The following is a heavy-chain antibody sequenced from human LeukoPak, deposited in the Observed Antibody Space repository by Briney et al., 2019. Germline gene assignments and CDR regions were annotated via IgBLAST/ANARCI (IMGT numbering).Heavy chain of an antibody. V-gene: IGHV4-59*12. J-gene: IGHJ4*02. CDR3: ARESTSASFYY. CDR1: GGSISSYY. D-gene: IGHD2/OR15-2a*01. Sequence: SETLSLTCTVSGGSISSYYWSWMRQPPGKGLEWIGYISYSGTTNYNPSLQSRVTISVDTSKNQFSLKLSSVTAADTAVYYCARESTSASFYYWGQGTLVTVSS. CDR2: ISYSGTT.